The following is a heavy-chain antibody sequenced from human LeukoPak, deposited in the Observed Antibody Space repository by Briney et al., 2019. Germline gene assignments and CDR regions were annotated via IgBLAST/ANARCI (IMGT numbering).Heavy chain of an antibody. V-gene: IGHV4-34*01. Sequence: SETLSLTCAVYGGSFSTYYWSWIRQPPGKGLEWIGEINHSGGTNYNPSLKSRVTISVDTSKNQFSLKLSSVTAADTAVYYCARDLKLGSTSSGYYFDYWGQGTLVAVSS. J-gene: IGHJ4*02. CDR2: INHSGGT. D-gene: IGHD3-22*01. CDR1: GGSFSTYY. CDR3: ARDLKLGSTSSGYYFDY.